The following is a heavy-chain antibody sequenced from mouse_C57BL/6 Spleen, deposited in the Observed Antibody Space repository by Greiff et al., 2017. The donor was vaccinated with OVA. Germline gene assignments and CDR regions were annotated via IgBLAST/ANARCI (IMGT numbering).Heavy chain of an antibody. J-gene: IGHJ4*01. CDR1: GYTFTSYW. CDR3: ARLDYGSFMDY. V-gene: IGHV1-64*01. CDR2: IHPNSGST. D-gene: IGHD1-1*01. Sequence: QVQLKQPGAELVKPGASVKLSCKASGYTFTSYWMHWVKQRPGQGLEWIGMIHPNSGSTNYNEKFKSKATLTVDKSSNTAYLLLISLTSEDSAVYDCARLDYGSFMDYWGQGTSVTVSS.